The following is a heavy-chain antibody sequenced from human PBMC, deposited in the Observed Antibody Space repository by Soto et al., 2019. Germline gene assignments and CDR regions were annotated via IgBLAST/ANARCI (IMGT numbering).Heavy chain of an antibody. CDR3: ARVSSSWGLVNYFDY. Sequence: PSETLSLTCTVSCGSVSSCSYYWSWIRQPPGKGLECIGYIYYSGSTNYNPSLKSRVTISVDTSKNQFSLKLSSVTAADTAVYYCARVSSSWGLVNYFDYWGQGTLVTVSS. J-gene: IGHJ4*02. CDR2: IYYSGST. CDR1: CGSVSSCSYY. V-gene: IGHV4-61*01. D-gene: IGHD6-13*01.